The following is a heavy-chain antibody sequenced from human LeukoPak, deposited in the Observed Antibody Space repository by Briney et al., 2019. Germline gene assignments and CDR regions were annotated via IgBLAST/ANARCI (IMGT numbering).Heavy chain of an antibody. Sequence: PGGSLRLSCAASGFTFSSYAMHWVRQAPGKGLEWVAVISYDGSNKYYADSVKGRFTISRDNSKNTLYPQMNSLRAEDTAVYYCARDTARFGELPDWFDPWGQGTLVTVSS. CDR3: ARDTARFGELPDWFDP. J-gene: IGHJ5*02. CDR2: ISYDGSNK. CDR1: GFTFSSYA. D-gene: IGHD3-10*01. V-gene: IGHV3-30-3*01.